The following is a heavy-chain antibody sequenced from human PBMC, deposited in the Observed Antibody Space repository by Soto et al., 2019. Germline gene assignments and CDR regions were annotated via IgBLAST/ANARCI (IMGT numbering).Heavy chain of an antibody. CDR3: AGTYYYDSSRGMDV. J-gene: IGHJ6*02. D-gene: IGHD3-22*01. V-gene: IGHV4-59*01. CDR1: GGSISSYY. CDR2: IYYSGST. Sequence: SETLSLTCTVSGGSISSYYWSWIRQPPGKGLEWIGYIYYSGSTNYNPSLKSRVTISVYTSKNQFSLKLSSVTAADTAVYYCAGTYYYDSSRGMDVWGQGTTVTVSS.